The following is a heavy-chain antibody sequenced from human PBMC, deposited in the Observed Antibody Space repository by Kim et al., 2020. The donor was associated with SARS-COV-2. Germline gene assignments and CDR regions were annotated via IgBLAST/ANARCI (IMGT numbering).Heavy chain of an antibody. CDR2: ISSSSSYI. CDR3: ARGATGLELRVY. CDR1: GFTFSSYS. D-gene: IGHD1-7*01. J-gene: IGHJ4*02. Sequence: GGSLRLSCAASGFTFSSYSMNWVRQAPGKGLEWVSSISSSSSYIYYADSVKGRFTISRDNAKNSLYLQMNSLRAEDTAVYYCARGATGLELRVYWGQGTLVTVSS. V-gene: IGHV3-21*01.